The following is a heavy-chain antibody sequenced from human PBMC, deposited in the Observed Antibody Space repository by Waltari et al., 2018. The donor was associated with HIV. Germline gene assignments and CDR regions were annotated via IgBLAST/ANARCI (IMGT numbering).Heavy chain of an antibody. D-gene: IGHD6-6*01. CDR2: VSYSGNT. CDR1: GRSFINYSSY. CDR3: AKHGPLIAPRIFNS. J-gene: IGHJ5*01. Sequence: QLRESGPGLVKPSETLSLICPVSGRSFINYSSYWGWIRQPPGGGLEWVGSVSYSGNTYYNPSLRSRVTISVDASKNHFSLNLNSVTAADTAVYYCAKHGPLIAPRIFNSWGLGTLVTVSS. V-gene: IGHV4-39*01.